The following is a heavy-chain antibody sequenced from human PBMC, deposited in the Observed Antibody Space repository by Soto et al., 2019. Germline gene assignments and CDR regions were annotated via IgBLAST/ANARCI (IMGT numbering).Heavy chain of an antibody. CDR2: ISYDGSNK. D-gene: IGHD3-22*01. V-gene: IGHV3-30*18. CDR3: GNGEACYCDSSGYYSVDAFDI. J-gene: IGHJ3*02. CDR1: GFTFSSYG. Sequence: QVQLVESGGGVVQPGRSLRLSCAASGFTFSSYGMHWVRQAPGKGLEWVAVISYDGSNKYYADSVKGRFTISRDNSKKTLYLQMNGVRAEETAVCYCGNGEACYCDSSGYYSVDAFDIWGQGTMVTVSS.